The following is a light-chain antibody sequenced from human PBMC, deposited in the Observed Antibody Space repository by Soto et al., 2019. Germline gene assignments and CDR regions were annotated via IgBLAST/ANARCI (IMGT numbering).Light chain of an antibody. CDR1: QSVSND. CDR3: QPYNNWPQ. Sequence: ILITQSAANLSVYPGERATLSCRASQSVSNDLAWYQQKPGQAPRLLIYGASARATGIPARLSGSGSGTEFTLPISSLQSEYFALCYCQPYNNWPQFGQGTKVDI. J-gene: IGKJ1*01. CDR2: GAS. V-gene: IGKV3-15*01.